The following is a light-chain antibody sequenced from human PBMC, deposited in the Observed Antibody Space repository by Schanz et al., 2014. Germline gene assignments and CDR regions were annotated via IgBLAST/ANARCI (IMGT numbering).Light chain of an antibody. J-gene: IGKJ1*01. CDR2: AAS. CDR1: QGITNY. Sequence: DIQMTQSPSSLSASVGDRVTITCRASQGITNYLAWYQQKPGKVPKLLISAASTLQSGVPSRFSGSGSGTEFTLTISSLQPDDFATYYCQQYKSGPAFGQGTKVEIK. V-gene: IGKV1-27*01. CDR3: QQYKSGPA.